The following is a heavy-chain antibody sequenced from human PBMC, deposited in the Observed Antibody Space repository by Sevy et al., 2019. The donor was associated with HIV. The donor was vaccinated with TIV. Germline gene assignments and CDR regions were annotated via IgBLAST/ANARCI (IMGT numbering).Heavy chain of an antibody. J-gene: IGHJ4*02. V-gene: IGHV3-15*01. CDR3: TTESLYNQAVAGPLDY. CDR1: GFTFSNAW. D-gene: IGHD6-19*01. Sequence: GGSLRLSCAASGFTFSNAWMSWVRQAPGKGLEWVGRIKSKTDGGTTDYAEPVEARFTISRDDSKKTLYLQMNSLKTEDTAVYYCTTESLYNQAVAGPLDYWGQGTLVTVSS. CDR2: IKSKTDGGTT.